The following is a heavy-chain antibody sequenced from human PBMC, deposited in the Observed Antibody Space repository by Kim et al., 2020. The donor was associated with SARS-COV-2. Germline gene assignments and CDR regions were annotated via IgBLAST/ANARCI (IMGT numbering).Heavy chain of an antibody. CDR2: IYYSGNT. J-gene: IGHJ4*02. D-gene: IGHD3-3*01. CDR1: GGSVSSGSYF. Sequence: SETLSLTCTVSGGSVSSGSYFWSWIRQLPGKGLEWIGYIYYSGNTNYNPSLKSRVTMSVDTSKNQFSLKLRSVTAADTAVYYCARAPNDFWSGYPYYFDYWGQGTLVTVSS. CDR3: ARAPNDFWSGYPYYFDY. V-gene: IGHV4-61*01.